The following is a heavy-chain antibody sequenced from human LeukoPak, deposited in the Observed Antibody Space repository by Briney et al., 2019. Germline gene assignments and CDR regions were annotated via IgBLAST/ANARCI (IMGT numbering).Heavy chain of an antibody. Sequence: ASVNVSCKASGYSFVGYGITWVRQAPGQGLEWMGWFNPENGNTNYAQKFQGRVTMTRNTSISTAYMELSSLRSEDTAVYYCARGPFDTVVRGVIDYWGQGTLVTVSS. CDR2: FNPENGNT. CDR3: ARGPFDTVVRGVIDY. J-gene: IGHJ4*02. CDR1: GYSFVGYG. V-gene: IGHV1-8*02. D-gene: IGHD3-10*01.